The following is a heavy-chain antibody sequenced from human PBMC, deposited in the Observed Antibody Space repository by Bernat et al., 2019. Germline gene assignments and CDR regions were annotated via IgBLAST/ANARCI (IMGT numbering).Heavy chain of an antibody. CDR2: IKEDGSEK. V-gene: IGHV3-7*03. J-gene: IGHJ4*02. D-gene: IGHD3-22*01. CDR1: GFTFRNYW. CDR3: ASLSSGNSPDY. Sequence: EVQVVESGGGLVQPGGSLRLSCAASGFTFRNYWMSWVRQAPGKGLEWVANIKEDGSEKDYVDSVRGRFTISRDNGKNSLYLQMNSLRAEDTAVYYCASLSSGNSPDYWGQGTLVTVSS.